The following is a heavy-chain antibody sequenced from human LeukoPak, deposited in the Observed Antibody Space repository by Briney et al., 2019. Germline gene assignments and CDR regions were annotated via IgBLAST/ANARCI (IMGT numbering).Heavy chain of an antibody. CDR2: IYYSGST. CDR3: ARAPTGMTTVRGFNWYFDL. Sequence: SETLSLTCTVSGGSISSGGYYWSWIRQHPGKGLEWIGYIYYSGSTNYNPSLKSRVTISVDTSKNQFSLKLSSVTAADTAVYYCARAPTGMTTVRGFNWYFDLWGRGTLVTVSS. CDR1: GGSISSGGYY. D-gene: IGHD4-11*01. V-gene: IGHV4-31*03. J-gene: IGHJ2*01.